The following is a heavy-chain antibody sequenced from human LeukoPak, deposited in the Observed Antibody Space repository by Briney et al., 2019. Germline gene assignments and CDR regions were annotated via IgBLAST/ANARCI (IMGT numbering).Heavy chain of an antibody. D-gene: IGHD2-21*01. CDR3: AGDCGQCYAFDI. CDR2: ISSSGSTI. V-gene: IGHV3-48*03. CDR1: GFTFSSYE. Sequence: GGSLRLSCAASGFTFSSYEMNWVRQAPGKGLEWVSYISSSGSTIYYADSVKGRFTISRDNAKNSLYLQMNSLRAEDTALYYCAGDCGQCYAFDIWGQGTMVTVSS. J-gene: IGHJ3*02.